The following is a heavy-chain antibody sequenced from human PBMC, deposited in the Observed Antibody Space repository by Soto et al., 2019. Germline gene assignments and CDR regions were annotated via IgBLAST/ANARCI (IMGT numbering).Heavy chain of an antibody. CDR1: GFTFSSYA. CDR2: ISGSGGST. Sequence: EVQLLESGGGLVQPGGSLRLSCAASGFTFSSYAMSWVRQAPGKGLEWVSAISGSGGSTYYADSVKGRFTISRDNSKNTQYLQMNSLRAEDTAVYYCTASSGWYNAFDIWGQGTMVTVSS. D-gene: IGHD6-19*01. J-gene: IGHJ3*02. V-gene: IGHV3-23*01. CDR3: TASSGWYNAFDI.